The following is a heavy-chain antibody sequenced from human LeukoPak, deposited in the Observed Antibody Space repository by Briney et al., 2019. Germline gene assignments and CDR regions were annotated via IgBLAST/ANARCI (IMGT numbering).Heavy chain of an antibody. D-gene: IGHD2-2*01. Sequence: ASVKVSCKASGYTFIGYYMHWVRQAPGQGLEWMGWINPNSGGTNYAQKFQGRVTMTRDTSTSTAYMELSRLRSDDTAVYYCAGDGDPNCSSTSCYWWFDPWGQGTLVTVSS. V-gene: IGHV1-2*02. CDR1: GYTFIGYY. J-gene: IGHJ5*02. CDR3: AGDGDPNCSSTSCYWWFDP. CDR2: INPNSGGT.